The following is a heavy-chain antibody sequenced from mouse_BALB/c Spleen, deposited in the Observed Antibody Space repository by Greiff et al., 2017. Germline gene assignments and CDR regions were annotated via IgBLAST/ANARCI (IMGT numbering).Heavy chain of an antibody. Sequence: EVKLQESGPSLVKPSQTLSLTCSVTGDSITSGYWNWIRKFPGNKLEYMGYISYSGSTYYNPSLKSRISITRDTSKNQYYLQLNSVTTEDTATYYCARFGNYPYWYFDVWGAGTTVTVSS. CDR1: GDSITSGY. J-gene: IGHJ1*01. CDR3: ARFGNYPYWYFDV. V-gene: IGHV3-8*02. CDR2: ISYSGST. D-gene: IGHD2-1*01.